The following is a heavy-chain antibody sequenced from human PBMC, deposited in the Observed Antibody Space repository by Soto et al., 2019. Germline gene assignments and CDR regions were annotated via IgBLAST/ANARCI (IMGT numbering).Heavy chain of an antibody. J-gene: IGHJ5*02. CDR3: AREDYGPFHNCFDP. CDR1: GGSISGSY. CDR2: IDNTGTT. V-gene: IGHV4-59*01. D-gene: IGHD4-17*01. Sequence: QMQLRESGPGLVKPSGTLSLTCTVSGGSISGSYWNWIRRPPGKGLEWIGYIDNTGTTNYNPSLKSRLTMSLDTSKNQISLMLSSVTAADTAVYNCAREDYGPFHNCFDPWGQGTLVTVSS.